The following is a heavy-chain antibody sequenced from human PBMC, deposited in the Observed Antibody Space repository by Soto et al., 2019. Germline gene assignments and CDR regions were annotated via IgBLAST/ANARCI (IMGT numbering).Heavy chain of an antibody. CDR1: GFIFRNYA. CDR3: AIDGYTNGQPDS. CDR2: ISGSAGSR. V-gene: IGHV3-23*01. D-gene: IGHD5-18*01. J-gene: IGHJ4*02. Sequence: EVQLLESGGGLVQPGGSLRLSCAASGFIFRNYAMSWVRKAPGKGLALVSSISGSAGSRHYADSVKGRFTISRDTSKHTRYLEMNSLRAEDTAVYYCAIDGYTNGQPDSWGQGTLVNVSA.